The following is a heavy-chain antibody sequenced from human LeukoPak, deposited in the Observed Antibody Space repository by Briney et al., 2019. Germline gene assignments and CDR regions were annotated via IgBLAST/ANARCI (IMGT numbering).Heavy chain of an antibody. CDR2: ISYDGSNK. J-gene: IGHJ4*02. CDR3: ARAGARYSSSWYDY. CDR1: GFTFSSCA. V-gene: IGHV3-30-3*01. D-gene: IGHD6-13*01. Sequence: GRSLRLSCAASGFTFSSCAMHWVRQAPGKGLEWVAVISYDGSNKYYADSVKGRFTISRDNSKNTLYLQMNSLRAEDTAVYYCARAGARYSSSWYDYWGQGTLVTVSS.